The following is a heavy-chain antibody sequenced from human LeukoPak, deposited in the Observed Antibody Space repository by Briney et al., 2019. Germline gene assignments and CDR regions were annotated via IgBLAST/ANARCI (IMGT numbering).Heavy chain of an antibody. CDR2: IYYSGST. Sequence: SETLSLTCTVSGGSISSYYWSWIRQPPGKGLEWIGYIYYSGSTNYNPSLKSRVTISVDTSKNQFSLKLSSVTAADTAVYYCARLIPHGPIAAAGPGEHYFDHWGQGTLVTVSS. CDR3: ARLIPHGPIAAAGPGEHYFDH. D-gene: IGHD6-13*01. V-gene: IGHV4-59*08. J-gene: IGHJ4*02. CDR1: GGSISSYY.